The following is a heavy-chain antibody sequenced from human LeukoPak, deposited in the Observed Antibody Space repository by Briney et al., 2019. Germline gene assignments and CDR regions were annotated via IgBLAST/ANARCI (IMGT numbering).Heavy chain of an antibody. J-gene: IGHJ4*02. CDR2: ISGSGDT. D-gene: IGHD5-18*01. V-gene: IGHV3-23*01. Sequence: GGSLRLSCAVPGFTYSSYAMSWVRQAPGKGLEGVSTISGSGDTYYVDSVKGRSTISRDNSKNTLYLQMNSLRAEDTAVYYCAKEGGYNYGYLDYWGQGSLVTVSS. CDR3: AKEGGYNYGYLDY. CDR1: GFTYSSYA.